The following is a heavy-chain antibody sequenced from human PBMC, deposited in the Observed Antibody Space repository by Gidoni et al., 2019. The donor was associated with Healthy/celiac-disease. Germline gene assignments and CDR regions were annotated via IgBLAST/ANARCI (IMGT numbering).Heavy chain of an antibody. J-gene: IGHJ4*02. V-gene: IGHV3-23*04. Sequence: EVQLVESGGGLVQPGGSLRLSCAAAGFTCSSYVMSWVRQAPGKGLEWVSAISGSGGSTYYADSVKGRFTISRDNSKNTLYLQMNSLRAEDTAVYYCAKAKIGRQWLSVDYWGQGTLVTVSS. CDR2: ISGSGGST. CDR1: GFTCSSYV. CDR3: AKAKIGRQWLSVDY. D-gene: IGHD6-19*01.